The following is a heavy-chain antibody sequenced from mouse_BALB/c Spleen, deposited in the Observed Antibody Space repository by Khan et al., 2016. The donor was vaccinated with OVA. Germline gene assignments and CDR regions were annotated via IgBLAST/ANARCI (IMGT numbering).Heavy chain of an antibody. D-gene: IGHD1-2*01. CDR2: FYPNSGGS. CDR3: VRSGYGSFAF. CDR1: GYTFTDYN. Sequence: MQLEESGPEVVKPGASVKISCKAAGYTFTDYNMDWVKQRHGKSLEWIGYFYPNSGGSGYNQKFKTKATLTVDISSSTAYMDLRSLTSEDSAVYYCVRSGYGSFAFWGQGTLVTVSA. V-gene: IGHV1S29*02. J-gene: IGHJ3*01.